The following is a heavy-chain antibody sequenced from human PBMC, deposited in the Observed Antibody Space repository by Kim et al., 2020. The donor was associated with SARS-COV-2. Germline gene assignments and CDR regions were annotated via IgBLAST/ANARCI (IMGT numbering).Heavy chain of an antibody. D-gene: IGHD3-10*01. J-gene: IGHJ5*02. Sequence: SETLSLTCTVSGGSISSYYWSWIRQPPGKGLEWIGYIYYSGSTNYNPSLKSRVTISVDTSKNQFSLKLSSVTAADTAVYYCAAYTMVRGVTWFDPWGQGT. V-gene: IGHV4-59*08. CDR2: IYYSGST. CDR1: GGSISSYY. CDR3: AAYTMVRGVTWFDP.